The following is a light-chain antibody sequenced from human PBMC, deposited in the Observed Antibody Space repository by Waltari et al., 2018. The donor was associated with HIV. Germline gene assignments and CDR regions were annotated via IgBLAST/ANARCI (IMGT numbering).Light chain of an antibody. CDR1: QSVSSSY. J-gene: IGKJ2*01. CDR3: MQLTQFPYT. CDR2: GAS. V-gene: IGKV3-20*01. Sequence: EIVLTQSPGTLSLSPGERATLSCRASQSVSSSYLAWYQQKPGQAPRLLIYGASSRATGIPDRFSGSGAGTDFTLEISRVEAEDVGIYYCMQLTQFPYTLGQGTRLEIK.